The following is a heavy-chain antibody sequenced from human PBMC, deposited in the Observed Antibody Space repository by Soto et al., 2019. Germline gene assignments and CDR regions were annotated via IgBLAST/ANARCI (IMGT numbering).Heavy chain of an antibody. CDR1: GFTFSSYG. V-gene: IGHV3-30*18. D-gene: IGHD3-22*01. J-gene: IGHJ4*02. CDR3: AKDQVVITMIVVVIAFPFEAFDY. CDR2: ISYDGSNK. Sequence: GGSLRLSCAASGFTFSSYGMHWVRQAPGKGLEWVAVISYDGSNKYYADSVKGRFTISRDNSKNTLYLQMNSLRAEDTAVYYCAKDQVVITMIVVVIAFPFEAFDYWGQGTLVTVSS.